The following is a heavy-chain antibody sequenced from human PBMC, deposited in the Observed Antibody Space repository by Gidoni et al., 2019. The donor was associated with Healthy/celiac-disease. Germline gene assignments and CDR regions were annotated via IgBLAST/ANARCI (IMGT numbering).Heavy chain of an antibody. V-gene: IGHV3-21*01. CDR3: ARAPDIVVVVAAAYDAFDI. D-gene: IGHD2-15*01. Sequence: EVQLVESGGGLVKPGGSLRHSCAASGCTVSSYSMNWVRQAPGKGLEWVSSISSSSSYIYYADSVKGRFTISRDNAKNSLYLQMNSLRAEDTAVYYCARAPDIVVVVAAAYDAFDIWGQGTMVTVSS. CDR1: GCTVSSYS. CDR2: ISSSSSYI. J-gene: IGHJ3*02.